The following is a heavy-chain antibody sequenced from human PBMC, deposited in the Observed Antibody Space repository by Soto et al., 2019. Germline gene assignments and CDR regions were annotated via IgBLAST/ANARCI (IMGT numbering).Heavy chain of an antibody. CDR3: ARSPRNWFDP. D-gene: IGHD6-6*01. CDR2: MNPNSGNT. J-gene: IGHJ5*02. V-gene: IGHV1-8*01. CDR1: GYTFTSYD. Sequence: ASVKVSCKASGYTFTSYDINWVRQATGQGFEWMGWMNPNSGNTGYAQKFQGRVTMTRDTSITTAYLELSSLTSEDTAVYFCARSPRNWFDPWGQGTLVTVSS.